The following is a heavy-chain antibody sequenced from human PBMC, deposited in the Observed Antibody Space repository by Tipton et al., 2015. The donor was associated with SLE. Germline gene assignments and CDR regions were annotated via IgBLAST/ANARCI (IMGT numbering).Heavy chain of an antibody. Sequence: SLRLSCSASGFTFSSYSMNWVRQAPGKGLEWVSYISSSSSTIYYADSVKGRFTISRDNAKNSLYLQMNSLRAEDTAVYYCAPGGPTYGDHGTDWGQGTLVTVSS. CDR1: GFTFSSYS. V-gene: IGHV3-48*01. CDR3: APGGPTYGDHGTD. CDR2: ISSSSSTI. D-gene: IGHD4-17*01. J-gene: IGHJ4*02.